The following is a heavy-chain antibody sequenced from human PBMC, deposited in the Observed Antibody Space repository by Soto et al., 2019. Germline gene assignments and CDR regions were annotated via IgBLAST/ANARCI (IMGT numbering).Heavy chain of an antibody. CDR2: IISKTDVGTA. D-gene: IGHD3-22*01. V-gene: IGHV3-15*07. J-gene: IGHJ4*01. CDR3: TTDSYITVVIIRFNY. CDR1: GFSFSNAW. Sequence: GGSVRISCAASGFSFSNAWINWVRQAPGKGLECVGRIISKTDVGTADLAASVKGRFAISRDDSKKTVYLQMNSMNIEDTAVYYCTTDSYITVVIIRFNYWCHGTLVTVSS.